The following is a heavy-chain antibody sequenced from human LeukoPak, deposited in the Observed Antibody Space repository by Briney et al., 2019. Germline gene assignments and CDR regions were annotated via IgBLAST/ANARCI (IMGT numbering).Heavy chain of an antibody. Sequence: SETLSLTCTVSGYSISSGYYWGWIRQPPGKGLEWTGSIYHSGSTYYNPSLKSRVTISVDTSKKQFSLKLNSVTAADTAVYYCARDLTGGSSWYQYYFDYWGQGTLVTVSS. D-gene: IGHD6-13*01. J-gene: IGHJ4*02. CDR3: ARDLTGGSSWYQYYFDY. CDR1: GYSISSGYY. V-gene: IGHV4-38-2*02. CDR2: IYHSGST.